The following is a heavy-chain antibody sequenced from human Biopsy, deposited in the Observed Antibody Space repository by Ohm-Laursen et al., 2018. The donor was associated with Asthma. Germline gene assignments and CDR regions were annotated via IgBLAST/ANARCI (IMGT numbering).Heavy chain of an antibody. V-gene: IGHV4-34*01. D-gene: IGHD2-21*02. CDR2: THHSGYT. Sequence: GTLSLTCAVYGGSFSSNYWSWIRQTPGKGLEWLGDTHHSGYTNYNPSLSSRVTISVDTSKNQFSLKLRSVTAADAAVYYCARGISRVTGLFDHFDSWGQGTLVTVSS. CDR3: ARGISRVTGLFDHFDS. J-gene: IGHJ4*02. CDR1: GGSFSSNY.